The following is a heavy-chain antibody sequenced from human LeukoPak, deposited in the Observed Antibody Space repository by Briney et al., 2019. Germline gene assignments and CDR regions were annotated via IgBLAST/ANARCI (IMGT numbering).Heavy chain of an antibody. CDR2: ISYDGSDK. CDR1: GFTFSNDG. J-gene: IGHJ4*02. V-gene: IGHV3-30*03. CDR3: VGVGGYDSSGFLDY. D-gene: IGHD3-22*01. Sequence: GGSLRLSCAASGFTFSNDGMHWVRQAPGRGLEWVALISYDGSDKHYADSVKGRFTVSRDNSKNTLYLRMNSLSRDDTAVYYCVGVGGYDSSGFLDYWGQGTLVTVSS.